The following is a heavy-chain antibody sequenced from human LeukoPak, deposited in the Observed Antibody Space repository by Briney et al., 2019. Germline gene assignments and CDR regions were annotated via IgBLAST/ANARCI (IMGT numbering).Heavy chain of an antibody. CDR1: AYTFTGYY. J-gene: IGHJ5*02. Sequence: GASVKDSCKASAYTFTGYYMHWVRQAPGQGLEWMGWINPNSGGTNYAQKFQGRVTMTRDTSISTAYMELSRLRSGDTAVYYCATGTAGIVGALNPWGQGTLVTVSS. CDR2: INPNSGGT. V-gene: IGHV1-2*02. CDR3: ATGTAGIVGALNP. D-gene: IGHD1-26*01.